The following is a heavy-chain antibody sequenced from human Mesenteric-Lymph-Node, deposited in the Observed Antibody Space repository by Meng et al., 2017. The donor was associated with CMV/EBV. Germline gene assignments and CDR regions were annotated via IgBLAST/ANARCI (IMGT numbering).Heavy chain of an antibody. Sequence: SGGSVSRGSHYWSWIRQPPGKGLEWIAYMYYSGSTNYNPSLKSRVTISVDTSKNQFSLKLSSLTAADTAVYYCARAGVRGVTNFDYWGQGTLVTVSS. J-gene: IGHJ4*02. CDR2: MYYSGST. CDR1: GGSVSRGSHY. V-gene: IGHV4-61*01. CDR3: ARAGVRGVTNFDY. D-gene: IGHD3-10*01.